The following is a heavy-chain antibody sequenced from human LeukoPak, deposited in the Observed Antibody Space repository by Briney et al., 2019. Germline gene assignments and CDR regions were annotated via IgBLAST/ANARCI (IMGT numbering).Heavy chain of an antibody. Sequence: GGSLILSCAVSGVTFHYYSMNWVRQAPGKGLEWVSYIGGSGSPIYYADSVKGRFTISRDNAKNSLYLQMNSLRDEDTAVYYCAHLGTSDYWGQGTLVTVSS. CDR3: AHLGTSDY. J-gene: IGHJ4*02. CDR1: GVTFHYYS. CDR2: IGGSGSPI. V-gene: IGHV3-48*02. D-gene: IGHD7-27*01.